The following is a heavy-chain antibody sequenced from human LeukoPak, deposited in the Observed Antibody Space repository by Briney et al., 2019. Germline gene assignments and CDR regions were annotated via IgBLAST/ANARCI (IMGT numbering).Heavy chain of an antibody. CDR2: LYSGGTT. J-gene: IGHJ3*02. Sequence: GGSLRLSCAASGFIVSTNYMSWVRQAPGKGLEWVSVLYSGGTTYYADSVKGRFTISRDNSKNTLYLQMNSLRAEDTAVYYCAVRGYYDILTGAFDIWGQGTMVTVSS. CDR1: GFIVSTNY. V-gene: IGHV3-66*01. CDR3: AVRGYYDILTGAFDI. D-gene: IGHD3-9*01.